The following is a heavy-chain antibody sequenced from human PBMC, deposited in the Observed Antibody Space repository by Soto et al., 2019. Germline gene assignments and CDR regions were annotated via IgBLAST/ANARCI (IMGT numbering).Heavy chain of an antibody. CDR2: IWYDGSYK. V-gene: IGHV3-33*01. J-gene: IGHJ4*02. CDR1: GFTFSTYG. CDR3: ARARYYDSSGYYSAFDY. Sequence: QPGGSLRLSCAASGFTFSTYGIHWVRQAPGKGLEWASVIWYDGSYKFYADSVKGRFTISRDNSKNTLFLQMNSLRAEDTAVYYCARARYYDSSGYYSAFDYWGQGTLVTVSS. D-gene: IGHD3-22*01.